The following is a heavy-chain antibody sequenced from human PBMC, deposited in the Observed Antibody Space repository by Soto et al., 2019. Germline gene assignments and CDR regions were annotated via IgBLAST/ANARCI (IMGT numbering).Heavy chain of an antibody. V-gene: IGHV3-9*01. D-gene: IGHD5-18*01. J-gene: IGHJ4*02. CDR3: VRSKGGYSYGTPFDY. CDR1: GFTFDEYA. Sequence: SLRLSCAASGFTFDEYAMYWVRQVLGKGLEWVSSISWNSGNIGYADSVKGRFTTSRDNAENSLYLQMNSLRPEDTALYYCVRSKGGYSYGTPFDYWGQGP. CDR2: ISWNSGNI.